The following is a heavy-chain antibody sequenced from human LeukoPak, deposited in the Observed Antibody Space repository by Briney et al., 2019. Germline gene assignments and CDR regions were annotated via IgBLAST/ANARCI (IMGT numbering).Heavy chain of an antibody. CDR2: MNPNSGNT. CDR3: ARVYYDFWSGYYTHASSSLSPNWFDP. CDR1: GYTFTSYD. V-gene: IGHV1-8*01. J-gene: IGHJ5*02. D-gene: IGHD3-3*01. Sequence: ASVKVSCKASGYTFTSYDINWVRQATGQGLEWMGWMNPNSGNTGYAQKFQGRVTMTRNTSISTDYMELSSLRSEDTAVYYCARVYYDFWSGYYTHASSSLSPNWFDPWGQGTLVTVSS.